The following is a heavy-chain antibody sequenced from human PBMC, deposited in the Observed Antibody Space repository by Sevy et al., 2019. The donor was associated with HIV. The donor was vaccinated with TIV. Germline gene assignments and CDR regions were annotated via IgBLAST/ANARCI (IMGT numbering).Heavy chain of an antibody. D-gene: IGHD6-13*01. J-gene: IGHJ4*01. CDR3: ARDGGYSIKWYPLY. V-gene: IGHV3-30-3*01. Sequence: GGSLRLSCAASGFAFSSHAMHWVRQAPGKGLEWVAVISYEGTETFYAASVEGRFTISIDNSKSMLSLQINSLRPEDTAVYYCARDGGYSIKWYPLYWGHGTLVTVSS. CDR2: ISYEGTET. CDR1: GFAFSSHA.